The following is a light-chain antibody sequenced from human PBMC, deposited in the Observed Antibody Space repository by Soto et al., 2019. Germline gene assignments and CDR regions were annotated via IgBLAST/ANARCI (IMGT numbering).Light chain of an antibody. CDR2: GAS. V-gene: IGKV3-20*01. CDR3: HQYGSSPLT. CDR1: QSLSSDS. Sequence: ENVLTQFPGTLSLSPGDRATLSCRASQSLSSDSLAWYQQKPGQAPRLLIYGASSRANGIPDRFSGSGSGTDFTLTISRLEPEDFAVYYCHQYGSSPLTFGGGTKV. J-gene: IGKJ4*01.